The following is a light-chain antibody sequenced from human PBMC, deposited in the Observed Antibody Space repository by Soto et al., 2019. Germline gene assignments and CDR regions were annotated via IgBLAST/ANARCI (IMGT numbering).Light chain of an antibody. CDR3: QHYNSYPLT. J-gene: IGKJ3*01. Sequence: DIQLTQSPSFLSASVGDRVTITCRASQSISNYLAWYQQKPGKAPLLLIHAASILQSGVPSRFSGSGSGTDFPLTISRLQPDDFASYYCQHYNSYPLTFGRGTKVDIK. CDR2: AAS. CDR1: QSISNY. V-gene: IGKV1-9*01.